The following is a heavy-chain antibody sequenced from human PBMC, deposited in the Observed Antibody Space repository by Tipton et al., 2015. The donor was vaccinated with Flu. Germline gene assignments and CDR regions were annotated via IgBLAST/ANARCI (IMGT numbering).Heavy chain of an antibody. V-gene: IGHV1-18*01. CDR2: ISAYNGNT. Sequence: QLVQSGAEVKKPGASVKVSCKASGYTFTSYGISWVRQAPGQGLEWMGWISAYNGNTNYAQKLQGRVTMTTDTSTSTAYMELRSLRSDDTAVYYCARDPEKYYYDGSGYYYGLDYWGQGTLVPVSS. CDR3: ARDPEKYYYDGSGYYYGLDY. CDR1: GYTFTSYG. D-gene: IGHD3-22*01. J-gene: IGHJ4*02.